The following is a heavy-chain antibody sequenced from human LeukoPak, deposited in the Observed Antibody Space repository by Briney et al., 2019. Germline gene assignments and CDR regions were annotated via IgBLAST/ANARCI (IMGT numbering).Heavy chain of an antibody. Sequence: SLKVSSKASGGTFSIYAISWVPQAPGQGLEWMGGIIPIFGTANYAQKFQGRVTITADESTSTAYMELSSLRSEDTAVYYCASIAVAGRFDYWGQGTLVTVSS. CDR1: GGTFSIYA. J-gene: IGHJ4*02. D-gene: IGHD6-19*01. V-gene: IGHV1-69*13. CDR2: IIPIFGTA. CDR3: ASIAVAGRFDY.